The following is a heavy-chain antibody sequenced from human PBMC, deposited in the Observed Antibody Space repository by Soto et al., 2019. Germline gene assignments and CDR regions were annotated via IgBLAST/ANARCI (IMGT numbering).Heavy chain of an antibody. V-gene: IGHV4-30-2*01. CDR2: IYHSGST. CDR1: GGSISSGGYS. CDR3: ARYDSSAYDAFDI. J-gene: IGHJ3*02. D-gene: IGHD3-22*01. Sequence: TLSLTCAVSGGSISSGGYSWSWIGQPPGKGLEWIGYIYHSGSTYYNPSLKSRVTISVDRSKNQFSLKLSSVTAADTAVYYCARYDSSAYDAFDIWGQGTMVTVSS.